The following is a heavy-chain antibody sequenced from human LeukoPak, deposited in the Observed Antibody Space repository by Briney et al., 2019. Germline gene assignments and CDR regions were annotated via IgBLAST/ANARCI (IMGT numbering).Heavy chain of an antibody. CDR1: GYSISSGYY. Sequence: SETLSLTCTVSGYSISSGYYWGWIRQPPGKGLEWIGSGSTYYNTSLKSRVTISVDTSKKQFSLKLSSVTASDTAVYFCASPRWDDSGGYYTWYFHHWGQGILVTVSS. V-gene: IGHV4-38-2*02. CDR3: ASPRWDDSGGYYTWYFHH. J-gene: IGHJ1*01. D-gene: IGHD3-22*01. CDR2: SGST.